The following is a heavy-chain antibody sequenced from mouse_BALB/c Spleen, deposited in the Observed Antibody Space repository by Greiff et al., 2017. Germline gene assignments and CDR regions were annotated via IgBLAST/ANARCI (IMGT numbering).Heavy chain of an antibody. Sequence: QVQLKESGPGLVQPSQSLSITCTVSGFSLTSYGVHWVRQSPGKGLEWLGVIWSGGSTDYNAAFISRLSISKDNSKSQVFFKMNSLQANDTAIYYCARGTGAERAGYFDVWGAGTTVTVSS. J-gene: IGHJ1*01. CDR2: IWSGGST. CDR1: GFSLTSYG. CDR3: ARGTGAERAGYFDV. V-gene: IGHV2-2*02. D-gene: IGHD3-3*01.